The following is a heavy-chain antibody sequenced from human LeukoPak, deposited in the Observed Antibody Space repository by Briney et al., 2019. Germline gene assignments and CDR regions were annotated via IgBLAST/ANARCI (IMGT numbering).Heavy chain of an antibody. CDR2: ISGSGGST. D-gene: IGHD2-2*01. Sequence: GGSLRLSCAASGFTFSSYAMSWVRQAPGKGLEWVSGISGSGGSTYYADSVKGRFTISRDNSKNTLYLQMNSLRAEDTAVYYCAKAPCSTSCYLDYWGQGTLVTVSS. V-gene: IGHV3-23*01. CDR3: AKAPCSTSCYLDY. CDR1: GFTFSSYA. J-gene: IGHJ4*02.